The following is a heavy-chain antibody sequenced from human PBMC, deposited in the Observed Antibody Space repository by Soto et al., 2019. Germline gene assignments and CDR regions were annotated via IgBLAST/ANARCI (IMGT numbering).Heavy chain of an antibody. CDR1: GYTFTSYG. CDR2: ISAYNGNT. Sequence: ASVKVCCKASGYTFTSYGISWVRQAPGQGLEWMGWISAYNGNTKYAQKLQGRVTMTTDTSTSTAYMELRSLRSDDTAVYYCARDQLTYNWFDPWGQGTLVTVSS. CDR3: ARDQLTYNWFDP. D-gene: IGHD2-2*01. V-gene: IGHV1-18*04. J-gene: IGHJ5*02.